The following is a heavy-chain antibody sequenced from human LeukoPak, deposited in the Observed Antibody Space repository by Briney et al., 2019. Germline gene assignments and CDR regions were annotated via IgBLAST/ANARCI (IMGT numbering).Heavy chain of an antibody. CDR3: ARDLDYYGSGSYAFDF. Sequence: PGGSLRLSCAASGFTFSTYAMHWVRQAPGKGLEWVAVIFYDGSTAYYADSVKGRFTISRDNAKNSLYLQMNSLRAEDTAVYYCARDLDYYGSGSYAFDFWGQGTLVTVSS. J-gene: IGHJ4*02. V-gene: IGHV3-30*04. CDR1: GFTFSTYA. CDR2: IFYDGSTA. D-gene: IGHD3-10*01.